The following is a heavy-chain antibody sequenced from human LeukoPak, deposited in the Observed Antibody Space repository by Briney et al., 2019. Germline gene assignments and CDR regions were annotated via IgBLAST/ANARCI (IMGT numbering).Heavy chain of an antibody. J-gene: IGHJ6*03. Sequence: GSLRLSCTASGFTFGDYAMSWVRQAPGKGLEWVGFIRSKAYGGTTEYAASVKGRFTISRDDSKSIAYLQMNSLKTEDTAVYYCTSNDGSGTDGPNYYYYYMDVWGKGTTVTISS. D-gene: IGHD3-10*01. CDR2: IRSKAYGGTT. V-gene: IGHV3-49*04. CDR3: TSNDGSGTDGPNYYYYYMDV. CDR1: GFTFGDYA.